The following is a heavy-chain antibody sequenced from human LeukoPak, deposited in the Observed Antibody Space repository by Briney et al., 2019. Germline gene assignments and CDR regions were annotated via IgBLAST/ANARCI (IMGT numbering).Heavy chain of an antibody. V-gene: IGHV3-23*01. Sequence: GGSLRLSCAASGFTFSSYAMSWVRQAPGKGLEWVSGISGSGGSTNYADSVKGRFTISRDNSKNTLYLQMNSLRAEDTAVHYCAKGDYSNYVRSYFDYWGQGTLVTVSS. J-gene: IGHJ4*02. CDR3: AKGDYSNYVRSYFDY. CDR2: ISGSGGST. CDR1: GFTFSSYA. D-gene: IGHD4-11*01.